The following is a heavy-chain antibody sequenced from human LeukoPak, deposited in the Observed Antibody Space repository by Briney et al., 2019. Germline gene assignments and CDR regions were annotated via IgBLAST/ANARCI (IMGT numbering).Heavy chain of an antibody. CDR1: GGSFSGYY. CDR3: ARGLVIAAAGTWFDP. V-gene: IGHV4-34*01. D-gene: IGHD6-13*01. CDR2: INHSGST. J-gene: IGHJ5*02. Sequence: SETLSLTCAVYGGSFSGYYWSWIRQPPGKGLEWIGEINHSGSTNYNPSLKSRVTILVDTSKNQFSLKLSSVTAADTAVYYCARGLVIAAAGTWFDPWGQGTLVTVSS.